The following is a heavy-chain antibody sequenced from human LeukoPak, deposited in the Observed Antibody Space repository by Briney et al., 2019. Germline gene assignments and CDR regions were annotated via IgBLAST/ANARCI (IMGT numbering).Heavy chain of an antibody. CDR1: GYTFTGYY. J-gene: IGHJ4*02. CDR3: ARVSCSSTSCPTKLPFDY. V-gene: IGHV1-2*02. D-gene: IGHD2-2*01. CDR2: INPNSGGT. Sequence: ASVKVSCKASGYTFTGYYMHWVRQAPGQGLEWMGWINPNSGGTNYAQKFQGRVTMTRDTSISTAYMELSRLRSDDTAVYYCARVSCSSTSCPTKLPFDYWGQGTLVTVSS.